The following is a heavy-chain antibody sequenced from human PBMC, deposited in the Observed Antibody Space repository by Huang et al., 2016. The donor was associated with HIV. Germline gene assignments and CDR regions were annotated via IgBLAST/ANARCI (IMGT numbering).Heavy chain of an antibody. Sequence: EVQLLESGGGLVQPGGSLRLSCAASGFTFSSYAMSWVRQAPGKGLEWGSVISGGGGSTYYADSVKGRFTISRDKSKNTLYLQMNSLRAEDAAVYYCAKDPYSSSWFDHFDYWGQGTLVTVSS. J-gene: IGHJ4*02. V-gene: IGHV3-23*01. CDR1: GFTFSSYA. CDR3: AKDPYSSSWFDHFDY. CDR2: ISGGGGST. D-gene: IGHD6-13*01.